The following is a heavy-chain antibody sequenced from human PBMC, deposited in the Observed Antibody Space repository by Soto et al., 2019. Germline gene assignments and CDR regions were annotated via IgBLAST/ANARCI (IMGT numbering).Heavy chain of an antibody. CDR1: GGPISSRTYS. D-gene: IGHD1-1*01. J-gene: IGHJ4*02. V-gene: IGHV4-31*11. Sequence: SETLSLTCAVSGGPISSRTYSWSWIRQHPGKGLEWIGYIYYSGSTYYNPSLKSRVTISVDTSKNQFSLKLSSVTAADTAVYYCARVPDYWGQGTLVTVSS. CDR2: IYYSGST. CDR3: ARVPDY.